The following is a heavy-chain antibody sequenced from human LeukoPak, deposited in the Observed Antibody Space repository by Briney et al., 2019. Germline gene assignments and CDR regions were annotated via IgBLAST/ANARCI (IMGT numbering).Heavy chain of an antibody. V-gene: IGHV3-9*01. Sequence: GGSLRLSCAASGFTFDDYAMHWVRQAPGKGLEWVSGISWNSGSIGCADSVKGRFTISRDNAKNSLYLQMNSLRAEDTALYYCAKGIKDYYDSSGYGGWGQGTLVTVSS. J-gene: IGHJ4*02. CDR3: AKGIKDYYDSSGYGG. CDR2: ISWNSGSI. CDR1: GFTFDDYA. D-gene: IGHD3-22*01.